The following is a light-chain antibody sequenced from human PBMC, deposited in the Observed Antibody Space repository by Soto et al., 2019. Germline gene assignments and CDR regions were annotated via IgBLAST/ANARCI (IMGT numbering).Light chain of an antibody. CDR3: QERTGWPPWT. V-gene: IGKV3D-20*02. CDR1: QSVSSTY. CDR2: GAS. Sequence: EIVLTQSPGTLSLSPGERATLSCRASQSVSSTYLAWYQHKPGQAPRLLIYGASSRETGIPDTFSGSGSGTDFTLTISSLEPEDFAVYYCQERTGWPPWTFGQGTKVEIE. J-gene: IGKJ1*01.